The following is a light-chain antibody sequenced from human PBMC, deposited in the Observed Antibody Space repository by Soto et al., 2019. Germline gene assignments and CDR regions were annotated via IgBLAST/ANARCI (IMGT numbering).Light chain of an antibody. V-gene: IGLV2-18*01. CDR1: SSDVGSYNR. CDR3: SLYTSSSTLWV. J-gene: IGLJ3*02. Sequence: QSVLTQPPSVSGSPGQSVTISCTGTSSDVGSYNRVSWYQQPPGTAPKLMIYEVSNRPSGVPDRFSGSKSGNTASLTISGIQAEDEADYYCSLYTSSSTLWVFGGGTKLTVL. CDR2: EVS.